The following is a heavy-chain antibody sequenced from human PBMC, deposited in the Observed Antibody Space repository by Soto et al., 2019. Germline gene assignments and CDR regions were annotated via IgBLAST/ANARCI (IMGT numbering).Heavy chain of an antibody. V-gene: IGHV2-26*01. CDR1: GFSLSNSRMC. Sequence: SGPYAGEPTETLTLTCTVSGFSLSNSRMCLIWILQPPWKAVEWLAHVFSNDEKCYITSLKSSLRMSRDTAEIQGVRTMTNRDPXDTGTFSFSGDMYCYYGMDVWGQGTTVTVSS. CDR3: SGDMYCYYGMDV. J-gene: IGHJ6*02. CDR2: VFSNDEK. D-gene: IGHD2-15*01.